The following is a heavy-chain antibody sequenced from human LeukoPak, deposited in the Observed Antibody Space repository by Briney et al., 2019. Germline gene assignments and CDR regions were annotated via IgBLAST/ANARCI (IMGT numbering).Heavy chain of an antibody. CDR1: GFTFSSYS. J-gene: IGHJ3*02. V-gene: IGHV3-21*01. CDR3: ARESPWGRAFDI. CDR2: ISSSSSYI. D-gene: IGHD1-26*01. Sequence: PGGSLRLSCAASGFTFSSYSMNWVRQAPGKGLEWVSSISSSSSYIYYADSVKGRFTISRDNAKNSLYLQMNSLRAEDTAVYYCARESPWGRAFDIWGQGTMVTVSS.